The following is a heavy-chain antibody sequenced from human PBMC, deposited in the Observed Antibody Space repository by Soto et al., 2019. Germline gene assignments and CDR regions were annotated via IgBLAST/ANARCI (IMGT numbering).Heavy chain of an antibody. CDR2: INSGGEYF. D-gene: IGHD6-13*01. CDR1: GLTISTYG. CDR3: ATDGAAGDALGV. V-gene: IGHV3-21*01. J-gene: IGHJ6*02. Sequence: EVQLVESGGGLVKPGGSLRLSCAASGLTISTYGMNWVRQAPGKGLEWVSSINSGGEYFDYADSVKGRLTISRDNAKNSLYLQLDSLRVEDTAVYYCATDGAAGDALGVWGQGTTGTVSS.